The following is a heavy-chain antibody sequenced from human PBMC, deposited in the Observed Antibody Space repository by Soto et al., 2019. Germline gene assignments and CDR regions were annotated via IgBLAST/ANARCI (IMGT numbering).Heavy chain of an antibody. V-gene: IGHV4-31*03. J-gene: IGHJ6*02. D-gene: IGHD6-19*01. CDR1: VDSISSGGYY. CDR2: IYYSGST. Sequence: SDTLSLTCTVSVDSISSGGYYWSWIRQHPGKGLEWIGSIYYSGSTYYNPSLKSRVTISVDTSKNQFSLKLSSVSAADTAVYLCARIVKAGYYGMGVWGQGTTVTVS. CDR3: ARIVKAGYYGMGV.